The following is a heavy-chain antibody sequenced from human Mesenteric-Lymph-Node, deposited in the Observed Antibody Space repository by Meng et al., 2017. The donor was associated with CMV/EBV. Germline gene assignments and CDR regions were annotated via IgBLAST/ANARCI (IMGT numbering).Heavy chain of an antibody. J-gene: IGHJ6*02. CDR1: GFTFDDAW. CDR2: IKSKTDGVTT. V-gene: IGHV3-15*01. CDR3: TTDYSNYGMDV. D-gene: IGHD4-11*01. Sequence: GESLKISCAASGFTFDDAWMSWVRQAPGKGLEWVGRIKSKTDGVTTDYAAPVKGRFTISRDDSKNTLYLQMNSLKTEDTAVYYCTTDYSNYGMDVWGQGTTVTVSS.